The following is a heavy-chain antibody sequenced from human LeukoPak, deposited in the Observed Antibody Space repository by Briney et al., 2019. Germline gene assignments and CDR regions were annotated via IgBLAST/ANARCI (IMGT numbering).Heavy chain of an antibody. J-gene: IGHJ5*02. Sequence: SETLSLTCSVSGGSISGTIYYWGWNRQPPGKELEWIGSIHYTESTYYNPPLKSRATISVATSKNHFSLKLISMTAADTALYYCARGHYGDYNWFDPWGQGTLVTVS. CDR3: ARGHYGDYNWFDP. D-gene: IGHD4-17*01. CDR2: IHYTEST. V-gene: IGHV4-39*02. CDR1: GGSISGTIYY.